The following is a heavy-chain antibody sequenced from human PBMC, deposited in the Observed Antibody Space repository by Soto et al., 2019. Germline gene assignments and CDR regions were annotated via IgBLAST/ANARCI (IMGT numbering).Heavy chain of an antibody. CDR2: ISFDGSRK. CDR1: GFTFSRHE. V-gene: IGHV3-30-3*01. J-gene: IGHJ4*02. Sequence: QVLLVESGGGVVQPGRSLRLSCEASGFTFSRHEMDWVRQAPGKGLEWGAFISFDGSRKYYADSVKGRFTVSRDNTKNTLYLQMNSLRAEDTAVYSCGRDLSRTFYFDYWGQGTKVTASS. CDR3: GRDLSRTFYFDY.